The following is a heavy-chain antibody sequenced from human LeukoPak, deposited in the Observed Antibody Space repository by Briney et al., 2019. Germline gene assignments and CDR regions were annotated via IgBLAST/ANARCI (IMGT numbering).Heavy chain of an antibody. Sequence: SETLSLTCAVYGGSFSGYYWSWIRQPPGKGLEWIGEINHSGSTNYNPSLKSRVTISVDTSKNQFSLKLSSVTAADTAVYYCARVVRLRFFDYWGQGTLVTVSS. D-gene: IGHD5-12*01. CDR2: INHSGST. J-gene: IGHJ4*02. V-gene: IGHV4-34*01. CDR1: GGSFSGYY. CDR3: ARVVRLRFFDY.